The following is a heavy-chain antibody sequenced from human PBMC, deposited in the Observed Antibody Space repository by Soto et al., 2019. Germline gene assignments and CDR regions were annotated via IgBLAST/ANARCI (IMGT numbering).Heavy chain of an antibody. CDR2: ITSNGGST. Sequence: EVQLVESGGGLVQPGGSLRLSCAASGFTFSSYAMHWVRQAPGKGLEYVSAITSNGGSTYYANSVKGRFTISRDNSKNTLYLQMGGLRGEDMAVYYCARYGADGDYADYWGQGTLVTVFS. D-gene: IGHD4-17*01. V-gene: IGHV3-64*01. CDR3: ARYGADGDYADY. J-gene: IGHJ4*02. CDR1: GFTFSSYA.